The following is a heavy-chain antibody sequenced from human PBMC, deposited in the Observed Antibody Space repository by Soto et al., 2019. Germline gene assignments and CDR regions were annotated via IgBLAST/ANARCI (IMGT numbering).Heavy chain of an antibody. V-gene: IGHV3-30*18. CDR1: GFTFRSYG. Sequence: GGSLRLSCAASGFTFRSYGMHWVRQAPGKGLEWVAVISYDGSNKYYADSVKGRFTISRDNSKNTLYLQMNSRRAEDTAVYYCAKPGRSGSYYWVYFDYWGQGTLVTVSS. CDR3: AKPGRSGSYYWVYFDY. CDR2: ISYDGSNK. D-gene: IGHD3-10*01. J-gene: IGHJ4*02.